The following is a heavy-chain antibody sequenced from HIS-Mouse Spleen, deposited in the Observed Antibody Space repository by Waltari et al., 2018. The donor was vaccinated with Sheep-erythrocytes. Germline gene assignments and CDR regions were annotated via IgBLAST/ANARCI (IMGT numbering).Heavy chain of an antibody. D-gene: IGHD6-6*01. V-gene: IGHV4-39*07. J-gene: IGHJ4*02. CDR3: ARVSVAARFDY. CDR1: GGSIRSSSYY. CDR2: IYYRGRT. Sequence: QLQLQESGPGLVKPSETLSLTCTVSGGSIRSSSYYWGWIRQPPGKGLEWIGSIYYRGRTNYTPSLKSRVTISVDTSKNQFSLKLSSVTAADTAVYYCARVSVAARFDYWGQGTLVTVSS.